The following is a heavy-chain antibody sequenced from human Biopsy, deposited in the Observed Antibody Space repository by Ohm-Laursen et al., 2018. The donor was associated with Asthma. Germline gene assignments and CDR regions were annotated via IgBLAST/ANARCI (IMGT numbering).Heavy chain of an antibody. D-gene: IGHD5-12*01. CDR2: ISYDGNHK. CDR1: GFMFRSFG. Sequence: SLRLSCTATGFMFRSFGMHWVRQAPGKGLEWVAVISYDGNHKFYEDSVKGRFTISRDNSKNTLYLQMNSLRTEDTAVYYCAKRRGYSGHDNDYWGQGTPVIVSS. J-gene: IGHJ4*02. V-gene: IGHV3-30*18. CDR3: AKRRGYSGHDNDY.